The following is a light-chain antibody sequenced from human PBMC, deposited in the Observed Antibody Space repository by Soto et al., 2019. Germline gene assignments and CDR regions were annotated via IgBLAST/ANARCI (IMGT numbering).Light chain of an antibody. CDR1: SSDVGGYNY. CDR2: DVN. J-gene: IGLJ1*01. V-gene: IGLV2-8*01. CDR3: SSYAGGDNTFV. Sequence: QSALTQPPSASGSPGQSVTISCTGTSSDVGGYNYVSWYQQHPGKAPKVMIYDVNKRPSGVPDRCSGFKSGNTASLTVSGVQDEDEADYYCSSYAGGDNTFVFGTGTKLTVL.